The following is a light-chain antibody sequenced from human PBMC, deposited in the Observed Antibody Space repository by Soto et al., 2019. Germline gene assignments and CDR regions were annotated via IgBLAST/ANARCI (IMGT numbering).Light chain of an antibody. CDR1: SSNIGAGYD. CDR2: GNS. Sequence: QPVLTQPPSVSGAPGQRVTISCTGSSSNIGAGYDVHWYQQLPKTAPKLLIYGNSNRPSGVPDRFSGSKSGTSASLVITGLQAEDEADYYCQSYDTSLSGLYVFGTGTKLTVL. CDR3: QSYDTSLSGLYV. J-gene: IGLJ1*01. V-gene: IGLV1-40*01.